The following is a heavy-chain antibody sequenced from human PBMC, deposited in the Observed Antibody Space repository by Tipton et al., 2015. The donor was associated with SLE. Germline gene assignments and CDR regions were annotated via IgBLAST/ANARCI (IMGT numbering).Heavy chain of an antibody. CDR3: ARDLPDTAEYFQH. D-gene: IGHD3-9*01. J-gene: IGHJ1*01. Sequence: TLSLTCTVSGGSISSHYWSWIRQPPGKGLEWIGYFYYSGSTNYNPSLKSRVTISVDTSKNQFSLKLSSVTAADTAVYYCARDLPDTAEYFQHWGQGTLVTVSS. V-gene: IGHV4-59*11. CDR2: FYYSGST. CDR1: GGSISSHY.